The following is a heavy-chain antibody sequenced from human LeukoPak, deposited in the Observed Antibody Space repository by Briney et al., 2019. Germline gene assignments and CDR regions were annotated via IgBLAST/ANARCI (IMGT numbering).Heavy chain of an antibody. V-gene: IGHV3-20*04. CDR3: ARGEARYYDFWSGYYNWFDP. Sequence: GGSLRLSCAASGFTFDDYGMSWVRQAPGKGLEWVSGINWNGGSTGYADSVKGPFTISRDNAKNSLYLQMNSLRAEDTALYYCARGEARYYDFWSGYYNWFDPWGQGTLVTVSS. CDR2: INWNGGST. J-gene: IGHJ5*02. D-gene: IGHD3-3*01. CDR1: GFTFDDYG.